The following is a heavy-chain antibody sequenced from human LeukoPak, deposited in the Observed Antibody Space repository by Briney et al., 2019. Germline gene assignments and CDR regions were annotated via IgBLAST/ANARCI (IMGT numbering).Heavy chain of an antibody. CDR3: ARDVYCINGVCYSAFDI. Sequence: SETLSLTCTVSGDSVSSDSYYWSWIRQPPGKGLEWIGYIYYSVTTNYNPSLKSRVAISIDTSKNQFSLRLSSVTAADTAVYYCARDVYCINGVCYSAFDIWGQGTMVSVSS. CDR1: GDSVSSDSYY. D-gene: IGHD2-8*01. CDR2: IYYSVTT. V-gene: IGHV4-61*01. J-gene: IGHJ3*02.